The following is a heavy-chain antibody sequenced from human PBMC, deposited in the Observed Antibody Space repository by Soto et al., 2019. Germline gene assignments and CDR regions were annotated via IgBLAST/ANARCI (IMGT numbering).Heavy chain of an antibody. J-gene: IGHJ4*02. V-gene: IGHV3-23*01. CDR3: ARTTTTTSRDY. CDR1: GFTFSSYD. CDR2: ISVTGSGT. D-gene: IGHD4-17*01. Sequence: EVQLLESGGGLVQPGGSLGLSCAASGFTFSSYDMSWVRQAPGKGLEYVSSISVTGSGTYYADSVKGRFTISRDNSKKTLYLKMNSLRVEDTAVYYCARTTTTTSRDYWGQGTLVTVSS.